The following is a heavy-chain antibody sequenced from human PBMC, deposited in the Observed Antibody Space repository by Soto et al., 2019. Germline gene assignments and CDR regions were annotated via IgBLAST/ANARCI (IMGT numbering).Heavy chain of an antibody. V-gene: IGHV1-69*02. CDR3: ATSYGSGYRAFDY. CDR2: VNPILSMS. Sequence: QVKLVQSGAELKKPGSSVKVSCKASGDTFSFYTINWVRQAPGLGLEWMGRVNPILSMSNYAQKFQGRVTMTTDKSTSTAYMELSSLRSEDTAFYYCATSYGSGYRAFDYWGQGALVTVSS. D-gene: IGHD3-10*01. CDR1: GDTFSFYT. J-gene: IGHJ4*02.